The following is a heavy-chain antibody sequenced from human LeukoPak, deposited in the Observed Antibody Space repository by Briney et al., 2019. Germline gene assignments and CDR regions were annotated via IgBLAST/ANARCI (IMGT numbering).Heavy chain of an antibody. Sequence: ASVKVSCKASGGTFSSYAISWVRQAPGQGLEWMGEIIPIFGTANYAQKFQGRVTITADESTSTAYMELSSLRSEDTAVYYCARGYQLLYRNYYYYYYMDVWGKGTTVTVSS. J-gene: IGHJ6*03. CDR1: GGTFSSYA. V-gene: IGHV1-69*13. CDR3: ARGYQLLYRNYYYYYYMDV. D-gene: IGHD2-2*02. CDR2: IIPIFGTA.